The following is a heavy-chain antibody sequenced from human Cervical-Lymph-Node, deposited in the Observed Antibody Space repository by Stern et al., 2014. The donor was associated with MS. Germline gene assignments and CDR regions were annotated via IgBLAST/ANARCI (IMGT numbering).Heavy chain of an antibody. CDR1: GFTFKEYS. Sequence: EVQLLESGGGLVQPGGSLRLSCAASGFTFKEYSMNWVRQAPGKGLEWVSYITSSSGTIYYTESVEGRFTISRDNAKNSLYLDLNSLRVEDTAVYYCARDTSHNYYGRRGEIDCWGQGTLVTVSS. V-gene: IGHV3-48*01. CDR3: ARDTSHNYYGRRGEIDC. D-gene: IGHD3-10*01. CDR2: ITSSSGTI. J-gene: IGHJ4*02.